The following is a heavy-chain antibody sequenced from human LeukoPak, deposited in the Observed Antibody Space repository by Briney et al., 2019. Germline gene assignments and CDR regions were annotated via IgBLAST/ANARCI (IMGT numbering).Heavy chain of an antibody. CDR3: ARGPPIAAAGYFDY. D-gene: IGHD6-13*01. Sequence: GGSLRLSCAASGFTFSSYSMNWVRQAPGKGLEWVSYVSSSSSTIYYADSVKGRFTISRDNAKNSLYLQMNSLRAEDTAVYYCARGPPIAAAGYFDYWGQGTLVTVSS. CDR2: VSSSSSTI. J-gene: IGHJ4*02. V-gene: IGHV3-48*01. CDR1: GFTFSSYS.